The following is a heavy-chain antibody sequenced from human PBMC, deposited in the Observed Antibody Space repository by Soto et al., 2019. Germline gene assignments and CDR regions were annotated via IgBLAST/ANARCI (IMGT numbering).Heavy chain of an antibody. CDR2: IWYDGSSK. V-gene: IGHV3-33*06. Sequence: PGGSLRLSCEASGFTFSNFGMNWVRQAPGKGLEWVARIWYDGSSKYYVVSVKGRFTISRDNSKNTLYLQMNNLRAEDTAVYYCAKDRSHYYDTSGYYPDAFDIWGQGTMVTVSS. CDR3: AKDRSHYYDTSGYYPDAFDI. J-gene: IGHJ3*02. CDR1: GFTFSNFG. D-gene: IGHD3-22*01.